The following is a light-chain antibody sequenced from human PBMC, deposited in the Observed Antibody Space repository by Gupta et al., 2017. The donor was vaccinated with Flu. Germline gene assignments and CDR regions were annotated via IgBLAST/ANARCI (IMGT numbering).Light chain of an antibody. CDR2: DDS. CDR1: NIGAKS. V-gene: IGLV3-21*02. Sequence: YVLTQPPSVSVAPGQTARLTCGGNNIGAKSVHWYQQKPGQAPVLVVYDDSGRPSGIPERFSGSNSGNTATLTISGVEAADEADYYCQVWDSTNDQVVFGGGTKLTV. CDR3: QVWDSTNDQVV. J-gene: IGLJ2*01.